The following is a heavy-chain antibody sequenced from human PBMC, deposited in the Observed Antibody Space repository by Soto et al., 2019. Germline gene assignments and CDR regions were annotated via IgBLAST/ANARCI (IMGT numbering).Heavy chain of an antibody. CDR3: ARGYGSGSYVFDY. D-gene: IGHD3-10*01. V-gene: IGHV4-34*01. J-gene: IGHJ4*02. Sequence: QVQLQQWGAGLLKPSETLSLTCAVYGGSFSGYYWSWIRQPPGKGLEWIGEINHSGSTNYNPSLKSRVTISVDTSKNQFSLKLSSVTAADTAVYYCARGYGSGSYVFDYWGQGTLVTVSS. CDR2: INHSGST. CDR1: GGSFSGYY.